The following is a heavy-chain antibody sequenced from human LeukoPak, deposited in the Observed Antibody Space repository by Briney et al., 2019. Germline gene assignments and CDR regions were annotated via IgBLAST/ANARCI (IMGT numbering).Heavy chain of an antibody. CDR3: ARAMAPHSGSYPLDY. CDR2: IKQDGSEK. CDR1: GFTFSSYW. J-gene: IGHJ4*02. V-gene: IGHV3-7*01. Sequence: AGGSLRLPCAASGFTFSSYWMSWVRQAPGKGLEWVANIKQDGSEKYYVDSVKGRFTISRDNAKNSLYLQMNSLRAEDTAVYYCARAMAPHSGSYPLDYWGQGTLVTVSS. D-gene: IGHD1-26*01.